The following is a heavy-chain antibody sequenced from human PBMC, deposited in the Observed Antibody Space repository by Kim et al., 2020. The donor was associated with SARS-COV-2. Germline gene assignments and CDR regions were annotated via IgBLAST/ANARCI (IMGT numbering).Heavy chain of an antibody. J-gene: IGHJ4*02. Sequence: GGSLRLSCAASGFTFSSYAMSWVRQAPGKGLEWVSGISGSGGSTYFADSVKGRFTISRDNSKNTLYLQMNSLRAEDSAVYYCANNRGPDFWSGYYSWGQGTLVTVSS. V-gene: IGHV3-23*01. CDR3: ANNRGPDFWSGYYS. CDR1: GFTFSSYA. CDR2: ISGSGGST. D-gene: IGHD3-3*01.